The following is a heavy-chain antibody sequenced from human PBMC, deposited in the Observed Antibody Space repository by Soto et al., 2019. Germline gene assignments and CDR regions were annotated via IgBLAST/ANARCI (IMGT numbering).Heavy chain of an antibody. CDR3: ARVYATGTTPDYFDY. D-gene: IGHD1-1*01. J-gene: IGHJ4*02. CDR1: GGSISSYY. V-gene: IGHV4-59*08. CDR2: IYYSGST. Sequence: SETLSLTCTVSGGSISSYYWSWIRQPPGKGLEWIGYIYYSGSTNYNPSLKSRVTISVDTSKNQFSLKLSSVTAADTAVYYCARVYATGTTPDYFDYWGQGTLVSVYS.